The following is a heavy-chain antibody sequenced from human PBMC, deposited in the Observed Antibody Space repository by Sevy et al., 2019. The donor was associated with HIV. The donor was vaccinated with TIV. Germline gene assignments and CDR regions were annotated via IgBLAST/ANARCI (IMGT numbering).Heavy chain of an antibody. D-gene: IGHD1-26*01. Sequence: GGSLRLSCAASGFTLSNYGMSWVRQAPGKGLEWVANIKQDGSDKYYVDSVKGRFTISRDNAKNSLYLQMNSLRAEDTAVYYCARDLYSGSYYENYWGQGTLVTVSS. CDR1: GFTLSNYG. CDR3: ARDLYSGSYYENY. CDR2: IKQDGSDK. V-gene: IGHV3-7*01. J-gene: IGHJ4*02.